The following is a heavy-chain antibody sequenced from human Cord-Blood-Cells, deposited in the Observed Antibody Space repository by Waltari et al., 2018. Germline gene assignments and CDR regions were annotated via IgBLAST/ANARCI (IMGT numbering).Heavy chain of an antibody. Sequence: QVQLVQSGAEVKKPGAYVKVSCKASGYTFTGSYMHWVRQAPGQGLEWMGWINPNRGGTNYAQKFQGRVTMTRDTSISTAYMELSRLRSDDTAVYYCARGYSSSYYYYGMDVWGQGTTVTVSS. V-gene: IGHV1-2*02. J-gene: IGHJ6*02. CDR1: GYTFTGSY. CDR3: ARGYSSSYYYYGMDV. D-gene: IGHD6-6*01. CDR2: INPNRGGT.